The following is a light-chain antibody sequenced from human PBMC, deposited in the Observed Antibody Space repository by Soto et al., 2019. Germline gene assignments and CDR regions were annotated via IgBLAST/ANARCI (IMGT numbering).Light chain of an antibody. CDR1: SSNIGNNY. J-gene: IGLJ3*02. CDR3: ATWDNSLSAEK. CDR2: ENN. Sequence: QSVLTQPPSVSAAPGQKVTISCSGSSSNIGNNYVSWYQQLPGKAPKLLIYENNKRPSEIPDRFSGSKSGTSATLGITGLQTGDEADYYCATWDNSLSAEKFGGGTKLTVL. V-gene: IGLV1-51*02.